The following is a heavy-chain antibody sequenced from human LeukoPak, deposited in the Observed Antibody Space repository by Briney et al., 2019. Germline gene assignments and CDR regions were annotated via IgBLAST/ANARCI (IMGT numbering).Heavy chain of an antibody. D-gene: IGHD6-13*01. J-gene: IGHJ4*02. CDR2: IYYSGST. V-gene: IGHV4-59*01. Sequence: KSSETLSLICTVSGGSISSYYWSWIRQPPGKGLEWIGYIYYSGSTNYNPSLKSRVTISVDTSKNQFSLKLSSVTAADTAVYYSVRVVALGAAGYYFDYWGQGSLATVSS. CDR3: VRVVALGAAGYYFDY. CDR1: GGSISSYY.